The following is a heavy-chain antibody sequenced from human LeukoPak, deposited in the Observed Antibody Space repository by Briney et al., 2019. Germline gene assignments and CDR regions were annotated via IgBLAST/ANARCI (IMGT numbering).Heavy chain of an antibody. Sequence: ASVKVSCKASGYTFTSYDINWVRQATGQGLEWMGWMNPNSGNTGYAQKFQGRVTMTRDTSTSTVYMELSSLRSEDTAVYYCARDPQTSNWFDPWGQGTLVTVSS. CDR2: MNPNSGNT. CDR3: ARDPQTSNWFDP. J-gene: IGHJ5*02. CDR1: GYTFTSYD. V-gene: IGHV1-8*01.